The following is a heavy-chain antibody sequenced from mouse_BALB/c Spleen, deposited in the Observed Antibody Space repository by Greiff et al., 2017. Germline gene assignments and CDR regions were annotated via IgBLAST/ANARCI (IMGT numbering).Heavy chain of an antibody. V-gene: IGHV5-12-1*01. CDR3: ARGGWDAMDY. J-gene: IGHJ4*01. CDR1: GFAFSSYD. CDR2: ISSGGGST. Sequence: EVKLMESGGGLVKPGGSLKLSCAASGFAFSSYDMSWVRQTPEKRLEWVAYISSGGGSTYYPDTVKGRFTISRDNAKNTLYLQMSSLKSEDTAMYYCARGGWDAMDYWGQGTSVTVSS. D-gene: IGHD4-1*01.